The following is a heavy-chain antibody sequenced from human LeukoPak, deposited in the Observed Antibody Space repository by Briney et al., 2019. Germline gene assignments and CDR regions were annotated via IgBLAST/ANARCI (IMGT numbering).Heavy chain of an antibody. CDR1: GFTFSRYS. Sequence: GGSLRLSCAASGFTFSRYSMNWVRQAPGKGLEWVSSISISSNYIYYADSVKGRFTISRDNAKNSLYLQMNSLRAEDTAVYYCARGSRFGVVGRDAFDIWGQGTMVTVSS. V-gene: IGHV3-21*01. CDR3: ARGSRFGVVGRDAFDI. D-gene: IGHD3-3*01. J-gene: IGHJ3*02. CDR2: ISISSNYI.